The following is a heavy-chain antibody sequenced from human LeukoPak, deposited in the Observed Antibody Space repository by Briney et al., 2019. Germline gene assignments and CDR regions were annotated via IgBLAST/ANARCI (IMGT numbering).Heavy chain of an antibody. V-gene: IGHV1-18*01. Sequence: ASVKVSCTASGYTFTSYGFNWVRQAPGQGLEWMGWIIAYNGNTNYAQKLQGRVTMTTDTSTSTAYMELRSLRSDDTAVYYCARKRRYFDWLPIDYWGQGTLVTVSS. J-gene: IGHJ4*02. CDR3: ARKRRYFDWLPIDY. CDR1: GYTFTSYG. D-gene: IGHD3-9*01. CDR2: IIAYNGNT.